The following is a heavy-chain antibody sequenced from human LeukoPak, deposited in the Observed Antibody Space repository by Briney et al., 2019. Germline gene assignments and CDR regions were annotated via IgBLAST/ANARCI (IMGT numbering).Heavy chain of an antibody. CDR2: IKQDGSEK. CDR3: ARGMFYYGSGSDTGDY. V-gene: IGHV3-7*05. D-gene: IGHD3-10*01. J-gene: IGHJ4*02. Sequence: GGSLRLCCAASGFTFSNYWMSWVRQAPGKGLEWVANIKQDGSEKYYVDSVKGRFTISRDNAKNSLYLQMNSLRAEDTAVYYCARGMFYYGSGSDTGDYWGQGTLVTVSS. CDR1: GFTFSNYW.